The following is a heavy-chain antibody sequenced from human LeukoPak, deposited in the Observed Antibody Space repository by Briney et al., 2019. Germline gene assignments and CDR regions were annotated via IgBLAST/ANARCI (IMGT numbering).Heavy chain of an antibody. V-gene: IGHV3-66*01. CDR3: AREYYSDSSGSDY. J-gene: IGHJ4*02. CDR1: GFTVSSNF. Sequence: GGSLRLSCAASGFTVSSNFMSWVRQAPGKGLEWVSVIYSGGSTYYADSVKGRFTISRDNSKNTLYPQMNSLRVEDTAVYYCAREYYSDSSGSDYWGQGTLVTVSS. CDR2: IYSGGST. D-gene: IGHD3-22*01.